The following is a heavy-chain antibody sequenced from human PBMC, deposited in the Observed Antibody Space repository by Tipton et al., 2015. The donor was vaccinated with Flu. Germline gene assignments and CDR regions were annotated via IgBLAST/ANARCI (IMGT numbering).Heavy chain of an antibody. V-gene: IGHV4-39*07. Sequence: TLSLTCTVSGGSISSSSYYWGWIRQPPGKGLEWIGSIHYSGNTYYNPSLKSRVTISVDTSKNQFSLKLSSVTAADTAVYYCARVPNFGELIYLFDYWGQGTLVTVSS. J-gene: IGHJ4*02. D-gene: IGHD3-10*01. CDR1: GGSISSSSYY. CDR3: ARVPNFGELIYLFDY. CDR2: IHYSGNT.